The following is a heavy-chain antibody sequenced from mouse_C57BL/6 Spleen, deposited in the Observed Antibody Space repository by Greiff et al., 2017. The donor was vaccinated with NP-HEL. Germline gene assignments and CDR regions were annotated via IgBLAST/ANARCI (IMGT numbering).Heavy chain of an antibody. V-gene: IGHV7-3*01. J-gene: IGHJ2*01. CDR2: IRNKANGYTT. Sequence: EVKLVESGGGLVQPGGSLSLSCAASGFTFTDYYMSWVRQPPGKALEWLGFIRNKANGYTTEYSASVKGRFTISRDNSQSILYLQMNALRAEDSATYYCARYIRTGIFDYWGQGTTLTVSS. CDR3: ARYIRTGIFDY. D-gene: IGHD4-1*01. CDR1: GFTFTDYY.